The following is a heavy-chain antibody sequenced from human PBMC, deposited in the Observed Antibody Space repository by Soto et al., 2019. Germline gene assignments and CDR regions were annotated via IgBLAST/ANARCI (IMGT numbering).Heavy chain of an antibody. J-gene: IGHJ4*02. CDR1: GYTFTVYY. D-gene: IGHD1-26*01. V-gene: IGHV1-2*02. CDR3: ARDLAKGGGSAGFDY. Sequence: QVQLVQSGAEVKKPGASVNVSCKASGYTFTVYYMHWVRQAPGQGLEWMGWITPKSGGTMYQQKFQGRVTMTWDTCISTAYMALTRLRSDDTAVYYCARDLAKGGGSAGFDYWGQGTLVTVSS. CDR2: ITPKSGGT.